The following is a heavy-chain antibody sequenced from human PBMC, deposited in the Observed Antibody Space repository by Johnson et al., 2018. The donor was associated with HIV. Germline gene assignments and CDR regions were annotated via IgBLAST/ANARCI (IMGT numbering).Heavy chain of an antibody. Sequence: VQLMESGGGVVQPGGSLRLSCAASGFSFSNYGMHWVRQAPGKGRGWVEFIRYDGSNKEYADSVKGRFTLSRDNSKNTLYLQMNSVRAEDTAVYYCARDGTTVATSGGAFDIWGQGTMVTVSS. V-gene: IGHV3-30*02. CDR2: IRYDGSNK. CDR1: GFSFSNYG. D-gene: IGHD4-23*01. J-gene: IGHJ3*02. CDR3: ARDGTTVATSGGAFDI.